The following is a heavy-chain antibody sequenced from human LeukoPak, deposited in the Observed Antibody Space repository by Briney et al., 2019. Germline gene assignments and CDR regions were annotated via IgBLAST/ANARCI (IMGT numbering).Heavy chain of an antibody. CDR2: FDPEDGET. D-gene: IGHD6-19*01. V-gene: IGHV1-24*01. CDR3: ARLTETSSGWYPSDYYCDF. Sequence: ASVKVSCKVSGYTLTELSMHWVRQAPGKGLEWMGGFDPEDGETIYAQKFQGRVTMTEDTSTDTAYMELSSLRSEDTAVYFCARLTETSSGWYPSDYYCDFWGQGTLVTVSS. CDR1: GYTLTELS. J-gene: IGHJ4*02.